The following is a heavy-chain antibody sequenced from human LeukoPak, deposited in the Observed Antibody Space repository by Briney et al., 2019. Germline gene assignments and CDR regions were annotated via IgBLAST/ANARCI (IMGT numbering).Heavy chain of an antibody. D-gene: IGHD4-23*01. V-gene: IGHV3-33*01. J-gene: IGHJ4*02. CDR3: ARVSESGNSDY. CDR1: GFSFTSYG. Sequence: PGRSLRLSGAASGFSFTSYGMHWVRQAPGKGLEWVAVIWYDGTNKYYADSVRGRFTISRDTSNNMLSLQMNSLRAEDTAVYYCARVSESGNSDYWGQGTLVTVSS. CDR2: IWYDGTNK.